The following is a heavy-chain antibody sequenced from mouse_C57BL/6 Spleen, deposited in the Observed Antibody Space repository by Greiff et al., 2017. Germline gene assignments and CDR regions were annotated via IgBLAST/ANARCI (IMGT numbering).Heavy chain of an antibody. Sequence: QVTLKESGPGILQPSQTLSLTCSFSGFSLSTFGMGVGWIRQPSGKGLEWLAHIWWDDDKYYNPALKSRLTISKDTSKNQVFLKIANVDTADTATYYCVRNNVAAQSHYAMDYWGQGTSVTVSS. J-gene: IGHJ4*01. CDR1: GFSLSTFGMG. CDR3: VRNNVAAQSHYAMDY. CDR2: IWWDDDK. D-gene: IGHD1-3*01. V-gene: IGHV8-8*01.